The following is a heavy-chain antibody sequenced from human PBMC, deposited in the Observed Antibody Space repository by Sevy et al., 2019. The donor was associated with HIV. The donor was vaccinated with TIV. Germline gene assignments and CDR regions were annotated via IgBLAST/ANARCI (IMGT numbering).Heavy chain of an antibody. CDR3: AKDPRITPWSGYWYFDI. J-gene: IGHJ2*01. V-gene: IGHV3-23*01. CDR2: INGRGGAT. D-gene: IGHD3-10*01. Sequence: GGSLRLSCSFSGFNFSTYVMSWVRLAPGRGLEWVSSINGRGGATYYADSVEGRFTMSRDNSNNKVYLQMYSLRAEDTAVYYCAKDPRITPWSGYWYFDIWGRGTLVTVSS. CDR1: GFNFSTYV.